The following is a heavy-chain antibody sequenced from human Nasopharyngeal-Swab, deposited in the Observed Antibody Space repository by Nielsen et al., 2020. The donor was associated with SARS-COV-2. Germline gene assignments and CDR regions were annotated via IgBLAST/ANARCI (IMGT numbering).Heavy chain of an antibody. CDR3: ARSCRVVTAIRFAFDI. CDR2: INHSGST. V-gene: IGHV4-34*01. Sequence: WIRQPPGKGLEWIGEINHSGSTNYNPSLKSRVTISVDTSKNQFSLKLSSATAADTAVYYCARSCRVVTAIRFAFDIWGQGTMVTVSS. J-gene: IGHJ3*02. D-gene: IGHD2-21*02.